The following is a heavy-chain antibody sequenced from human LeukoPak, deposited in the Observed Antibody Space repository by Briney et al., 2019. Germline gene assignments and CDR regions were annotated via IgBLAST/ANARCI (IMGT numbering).Heavy chain of an antibody. CDR1: GYTFTSYS. CDR3: ATDATSDGWFDP. D-gene: IGHD4-17*01. Sequence: ASVKVSCKASGYTFTSYSIHWVRQAPGQAPGQGLEWMGVINPNDGSTIYAQQFQGRVTMTRDMSKTTVYMELRSLRSADTAVYFCATDATSDGWFDPWGQGTLVTVSS. CDR2: INPNDGST. J-gene: IGHJ5*02. V-gene: IGHV1-46*01.